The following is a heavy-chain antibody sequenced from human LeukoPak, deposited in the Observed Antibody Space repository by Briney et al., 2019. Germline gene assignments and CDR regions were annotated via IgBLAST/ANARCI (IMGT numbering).Heavy chain of an antibody. CDR3: ARRGSGWEFDL. CDR2: IRSDGTST. D-gene: IGHD6-19*01. J-gene: IGHJ4*02. Sequence: GGSLRLSCAASGFTFSSHSMHWVRQAPGKGLEYVSGIRSDGTSTYYAKSVKDRFTISRDNSKNTLELQMGSLRAEDMAVYYRARRGSGWEFDLWGQGTLVTVSS. V-gene: IGHV3-64*01. CDR1: GFTFSSHS.